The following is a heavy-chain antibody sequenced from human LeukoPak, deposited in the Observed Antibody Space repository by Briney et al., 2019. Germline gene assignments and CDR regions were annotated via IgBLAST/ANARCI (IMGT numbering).Heavy chain of an antibody. D-gene: IGHD2-21*02. J-gene: IGHJ4*02. CDR3: AKDAAPHIVVVTASDY. Sequence: GGSLRLSCAASGFTFSSYGMHWVRQAPGKGLEWVAVISYDGSNKYYADSVKGRFTISRDNSKNTLYLQMNSLRAEDTAVYYCAKDAAPHIVVVTASDYWGQGTLVTVSS. V-gene: IGHV3-30*18. CDR2: ISYDGSNK. CDR1: GFTFSSYG.